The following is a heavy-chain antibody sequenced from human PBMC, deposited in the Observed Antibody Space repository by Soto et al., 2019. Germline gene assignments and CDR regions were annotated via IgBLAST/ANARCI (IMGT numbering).Heavy chain of an antibody. D-gene: IGHD1-26*01. Sequence: SETLSLTCTVSGGSISSGGYYWSWIRQHPGKGLEWIGYIYYSGSTYYNPSLKSRVTISVDTSKNQFSLKLSSVTAADTAVYYCARAHYGWELPYYFDYWGQGTLVTVSS. CDR1: GGSISSGGYY. V-gene: IGHV4-31*02. J-gene: IGHJ4*02. CDR2: IYYSGST. CDR3: ARAHYGWELPYYFDY.